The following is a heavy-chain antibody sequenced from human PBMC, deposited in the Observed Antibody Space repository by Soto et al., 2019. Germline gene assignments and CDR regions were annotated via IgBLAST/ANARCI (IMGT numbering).Heavy chain of an antibody. D-gene: IGHD1-26*01. J-gene: IGHJ5*02. CDR1: CGSISSYY. V-gene: IGHV4-4*07. Sequence: SETLSLTCTVSCGSISSYYWSWIRQPAGKGLEWIGGIYTSGSTNYNPSLKSRVTMSVDTSKNQFSLKLSSVTAADTAVYYCARDEDSNGSYDNWFDPWGQGTLVTVSS. CDR2: IYTSGST. CDR3: ARDEDSNGSYDNWFDP.